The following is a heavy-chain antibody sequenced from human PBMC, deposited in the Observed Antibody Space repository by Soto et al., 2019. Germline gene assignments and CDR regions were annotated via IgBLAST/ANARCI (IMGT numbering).Heavy chain of an antibody. J-gene: IGHJ1*01. D-gene: IGHD6-19*01. CDR2: ISCCGGST. V-gene: IGHV3-23*01. Sequence: GASVKVSCEASGFNFKKFAMGWVRQAPGEGLEWVSGISCCGGSTFYADSVKGRFSLARDDSKNTLSLQLNSLRVEDTAHYYCAKADGEQWLIPHLDNWGQGTQVTVSS. CDR1: GFNFKKFA. CDR3: AKADGEQWLIPHLDN.